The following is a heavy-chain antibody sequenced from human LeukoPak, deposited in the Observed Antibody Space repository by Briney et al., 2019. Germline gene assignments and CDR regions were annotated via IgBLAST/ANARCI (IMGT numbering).Heavy chain of an antibody. V-gene: IGHV3-66*01. D-gene: IGHD6-19*01. CDR1: GGSISNYY. Sequence: ETLSLTCTVSGGSISNYYWSWVRQAPGKGLEWVSVIYSGGSTYYADSVRGRFTTSRDNSKNTLYLQMNSLRVEDTAVYYCARGAGWTYGMDVWGQGTTVTVSS. J-gene: IGHJ6*02. CDR2: IYSGGST. CDR3: ARGAGWTYGMDV.